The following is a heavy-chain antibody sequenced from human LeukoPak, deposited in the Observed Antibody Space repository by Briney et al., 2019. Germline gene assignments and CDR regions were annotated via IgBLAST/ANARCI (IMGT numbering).Heavy chain of an antibody. D-gene: IGHD6-13*01. V-gene: IGHV4-30-2*01. CDR1: GGSISSGGYS. J-gene: IGHJ4*02. CDR2: IYHSGST. Sequence: SQTLSLTCAVSGGSISSGGYSWSWIRQPPGTGLEWIGYIYHSGSTYYNPSLKSRVTISVDTSKNQFSLKLSSVTAADTAVYYCAREGVAAAGTLYYFDYWGQGTLVTVSS. CDR3: AREGVAAAGTLYYFDY.